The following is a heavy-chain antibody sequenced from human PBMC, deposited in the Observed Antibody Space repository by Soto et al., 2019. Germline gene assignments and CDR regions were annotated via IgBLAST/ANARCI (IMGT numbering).Heavy chain of an antibody. D-gene: IGHD6-13*01. Sequence: PGGSLRLSCAASGFPFSSYGMHWVRQAPGKGLEWVAVISHDGSQKNFADSVKGRFTISRDNAKNTLFLQMSSLTGDDTALYYCAKDGAYSSIGFDLWGQGTLVTVSS. CDR3: AKDGAYSSIGFDL. J-gene: IGHJ4*02. CDR2: ISHDGSQK. V-gene: IGHV3-30*18. CDR1: GFPFSSYG.